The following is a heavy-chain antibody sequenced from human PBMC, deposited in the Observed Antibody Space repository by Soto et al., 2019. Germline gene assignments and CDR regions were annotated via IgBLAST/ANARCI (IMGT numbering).Heavy chain of an antibody. V-gene: IGHV1-69*13. J-gene: IGHJ6*02. CDR1: GGTFSSYA. Sequence: SVKVSCKASGGTFSSYAISWVRQAPGQGLEWMGGIIPIFGTANYAQKFQGRVTITADESASTAYMELSSLRSEDTAVYYCARASTPNYDFWSGYYGYYYGMDVWGQGTTVTVSS. CDR3: ARASTPNYDFWSGYYGYYYGMDV. CDR2: IIPIFGTA. D-gene: IGHD3-3*01.